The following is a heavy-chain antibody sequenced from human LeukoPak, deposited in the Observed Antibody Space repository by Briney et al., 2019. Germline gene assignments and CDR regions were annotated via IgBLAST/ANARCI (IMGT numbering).Heavy chain of an antibody. V-gene: IGHV1-2*02. CDR2: VNPNSGGT. D-gene: IGHD2-21*01. Sequence: ASVKVSCKASGYTFTDYYLHWMRQAPGQGLEYLGWVNPNSGGTKYAQRFQGRVTMTSDTSITTVYMELSSLTSDDTAVYYCARDMYQNCFDPWGQGTLVTVSS. CDR1: GYTFTDYY. J-gene: IGHJ5*02. CDR3: ARDMYQNCFDP.